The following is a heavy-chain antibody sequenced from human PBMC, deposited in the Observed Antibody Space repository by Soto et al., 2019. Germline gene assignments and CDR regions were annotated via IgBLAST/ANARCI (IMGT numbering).Heavy chain of an antibody. V-gene: IGHV1-3*01. J-gene: IGHJ4*02. CDR2: INAGNGNT. CDR1: GGTFSSYT. CDR3: ARDLYSSGFPFDY. D-gene: IGHD6-19*01. Sequence: ASVKVSCKASGGTFSSYTISWVRQAPGQGLEWMGWINAGNGNTKYSQKFQGRVTITRDTSASTAYMELSSLRSEDTAVYYCARDLYSSGFPFDYWGQGTLVTVSS.